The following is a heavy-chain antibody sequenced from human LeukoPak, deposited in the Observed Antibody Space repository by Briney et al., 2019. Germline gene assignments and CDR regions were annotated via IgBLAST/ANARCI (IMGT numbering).Heavy chain of an antibody. CDR2: IGATGYST. J-gene: IGHJ4*02. V-gene: IGHV3-23*01. D-gene: IGHD4-17*01. CDR1: GFAFSSYA. Sequence: GGSLRLSCAASGFAFSSYAMTWVRQAPGKGLEWVSAIGATGYSTYYRDSVKGRFTVSRDNSKNTLYLQMNSLRAEDTAIYYCAKNSARTSVTTGLSYWGQGTLVTVSS. CDR3: AKNSARTSVTTGLSY.